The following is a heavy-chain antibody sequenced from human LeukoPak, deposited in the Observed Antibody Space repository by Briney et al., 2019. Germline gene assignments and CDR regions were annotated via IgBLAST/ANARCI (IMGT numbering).Heavy chain of an antibody. D-gene: IGHD6-19*01. J-gene: IGHJ4*02. V-gene: IGHV4-59*01. CDR3: ARAGYSSGWYYFDY. Sequence: SETLSLTCTVSGGSISSYYWSWIRQSPGKGLEWIGYVYYSGSTNYNPSLKSRVTISVDTSKNQFSLKLSSVTAADTAVYYCARAGYSSGWYYFDYWGQGTLVTVSS. CDR1: GGSISSYY. CDR2: VYYSGST.